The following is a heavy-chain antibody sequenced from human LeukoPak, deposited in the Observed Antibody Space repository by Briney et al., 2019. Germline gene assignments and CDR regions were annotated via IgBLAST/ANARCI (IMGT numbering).Heavy chain of an antibody. J-gene: IGHJ6*03. Sequence: SETLSLTCTVSGGSISSYYWSWIRQPPGKGLEWIGYIYYSGSTNYNPPLKSRVTISVDTSKNQFSLKLSSVTAADTAVYYCARSSGWYLDYYYMDVWGKGTTVTVSS. V-gene: IGHV4-59*01. CDR3: ARSSGWYLDYYYMDV. D-gene: IGHD6-19*01. CDR2: IYYSGST. CDR1: GGSISSYY.